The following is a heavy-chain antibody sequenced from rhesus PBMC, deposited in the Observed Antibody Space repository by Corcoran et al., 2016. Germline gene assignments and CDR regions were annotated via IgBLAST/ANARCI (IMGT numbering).Heavy chain of an antibody. CDR2: ISSDGTKK. J-gene: IGHJ4*01. V-gene: IGHV3-54*02. Sequence: EVQLVESGGGLVQPGGSLILSCAGSGFTFNTYGLHWVRQAPGKGLDWVAVISSDGTKKSCADSVKDRFTVSRDNSKNVVYLQMNNLKLDDTALYYCTRFDYWGRGVLVTVSS. CDR1: GFTFNTYG. CDR3: TRFDY.